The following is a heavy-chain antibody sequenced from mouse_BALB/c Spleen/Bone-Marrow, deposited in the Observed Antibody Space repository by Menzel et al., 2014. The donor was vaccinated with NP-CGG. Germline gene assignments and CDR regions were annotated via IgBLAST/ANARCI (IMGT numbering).Heavy chain of an antibody. CDR2: IYPGNSDT. V-gene: IGHV1-5*01. CDR1: GYSFTSYW. J-gene: IGHJ1*01. CDR3: TRNWDWYFDV. D-gene: IGHD4-1*01. Sequence: VQLQQSGTVLTRPGASVKMSCKASGYSFTSYWMHWVKQRPGQGLEWIGAIYPGNSDTTYNQKFKGKAKLTAVTSASTAYMELSSLTNEDSAVYYCTRNWDWYFDVWGAGTTVTVPS.